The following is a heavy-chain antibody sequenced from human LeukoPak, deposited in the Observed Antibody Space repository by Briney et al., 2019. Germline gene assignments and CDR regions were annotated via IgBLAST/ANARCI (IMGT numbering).Heavy chain of an antibody. CDR3: AREGTAMVSFDY. CDR2: ISSSSSYI. V-gene: IGHV3-21*01. Sequence: GGSLRLSCAASGFTFSSYSMNWVRQAPGKGLEWVSSISSSSSYIYYADSVKGRFTISRDNAKNSLYLQMNSLRAEDTAVYYCAREGTAMVSFDYWGQGTLVTVSS. D-gene: IGHD5-18*01. CDR1: GFTFSSYS. J-gene: IGHJ4*02.